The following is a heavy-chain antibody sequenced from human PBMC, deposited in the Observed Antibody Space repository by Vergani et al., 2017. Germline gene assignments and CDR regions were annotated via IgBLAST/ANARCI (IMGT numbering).Heavy chain of an antibody. V-gene: IGHV1-46*01. CDR2: FNPSADST. Sequence: QVQLVQSGAEVKKPGASVKISCKASGYSFTTYYMHWVRQAPGQGLEWMGIFNPSADSTSYAQKFQDRVTMTSDTSTTTVYMELSSLRSDDTAVYYCARAAGGSSWYGRYFDFWGQGTLVTVSS. D-gene: IGHD6-13*01. CDR1: GYSFTTYY. CDR3: ARAAGGSSWYGRYFDF. J-gene: IGHJ4*02.